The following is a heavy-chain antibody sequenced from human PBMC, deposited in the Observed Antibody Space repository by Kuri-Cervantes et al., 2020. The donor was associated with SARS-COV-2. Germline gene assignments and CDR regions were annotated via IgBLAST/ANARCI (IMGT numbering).Heavy chain of an antibody. CDR2: ISSSGSTI. J-gene: IGHJ6*02. D-gene: IGHD3-22*01. Sequence: LSLTCAASGFTFSSYEMNWVRQAPGKGLEWVSYISSSGSTIYYADSVKGRFTIFRDNAKNSLYLQMNSLRAEDTAVYYCAREGYYEPTDMDVWGQGTTVTVSS. CDR1: GFTFSSYE. CDR3: AREGYYEPTDMDV. V-gene: IGHV3-48*03.